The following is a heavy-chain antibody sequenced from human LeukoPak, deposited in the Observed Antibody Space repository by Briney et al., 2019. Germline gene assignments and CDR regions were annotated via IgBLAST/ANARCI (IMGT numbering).Heavy chain of an antibody. V-gene: IGHV5-51*01. CDR2: IYPGDSDT. CDR1: GYSFTSYW. D-gene: IGHD6-13*01. Sequence: GESLKISCKGSGYSFTSYWIGWVRQMPGKGLELMGIIYPGDSDTRYSPSFQGQVTISADKSISTAYLQWSSLKASDTAMYYCARPAAGPNDAFDIWGQGTMVTVSS. J-gene: IGHJ3*02. CDR3: ARPAAGPNDAFDI.